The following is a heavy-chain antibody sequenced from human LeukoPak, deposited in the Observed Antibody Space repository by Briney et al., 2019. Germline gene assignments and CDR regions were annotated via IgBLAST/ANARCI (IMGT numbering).Heavy chain of an antibody. CDR1: GGTFSSYT. Sequence: SVKVSCKASGGTFSSYTISWVRQAPGQGLEWMGRIIPILGIANYAQMFQGRVTITADKSTSTAYMELSSLRSEDTAVYYCAREGDGYCSSTSCQYYYYYMDVWGKGTTVTVSS. D-gene: IGHD2-2*03. CDR3: AREGDGYCSSTSCQYYYYYMDV. J-gene: IGHJ6*03. CDR2: IIPILGIA. V-gene: IGHV1-69*04.